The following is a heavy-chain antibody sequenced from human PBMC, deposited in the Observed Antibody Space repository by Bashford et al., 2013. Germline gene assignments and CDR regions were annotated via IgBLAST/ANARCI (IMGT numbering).Heavy chain of an antibody. D-gene: IGHD3-10*01. J-gene: IGHJ4*02. V-gene: IGHV3-7*01. CDR3: VREGWSYYYGSGAS. CDR1: GFTFNSYW. Sequence: GGSLRLSCAASGFTFNSYWMSWVRQAPGKGLEWVAIIKEDGTEKYYVDSVKGRFTISRDNAKNSLYLQMKSLRAEDTAMYYCVREGWSYYYGSGASWGQGTLVTVSS. CDR2: IKEDGTEK.